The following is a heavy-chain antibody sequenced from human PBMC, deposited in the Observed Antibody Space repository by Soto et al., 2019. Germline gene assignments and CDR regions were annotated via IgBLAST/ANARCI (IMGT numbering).Heavy chain of an antibody. D-gene: IGHD2-8*02. CDR1: GFTCSSYD. CDR2: ILVGGST. V-gene: IGHV3-23*01. J-gene: IGHJ3*02. Sequence: AGSLRLSCAASGFTCSSYDMSWVRQAPGKGLEWVSTILVGGSTYYADSVKGRFAISRDNSKNTLYLQMNSLTAGDTAVYYCAKETATGGGAFDICGQGTMVTVSS. CDR3: AKETATGGGAFDI.